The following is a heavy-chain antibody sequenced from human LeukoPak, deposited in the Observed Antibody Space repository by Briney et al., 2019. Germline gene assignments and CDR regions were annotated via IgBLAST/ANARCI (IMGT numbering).Heavy chain of an antibody. CDR2: INSDGSTT. J-gene: IGHJ3*02. D-gene: IGHD3-9*01. CDR3: ARGTDDIDI. CDR1: GFTFSRYY. V-gene: IGHV3-74*01. Sequence: GGSLRLSCAASGFTFSRYYMHWVRQAPGKGLVWVSRINSDGSTTSYADSVKGRFSISRFNAKETLYLQMNSLRVEDTAVYYCARGTDDIDIWGQGTLVTVSS.